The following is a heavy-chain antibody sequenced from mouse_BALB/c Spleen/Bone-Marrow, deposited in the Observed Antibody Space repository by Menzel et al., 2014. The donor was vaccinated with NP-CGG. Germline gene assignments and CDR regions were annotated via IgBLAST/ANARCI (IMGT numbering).Heavy chain of an antibody. Sequence: EVKLVESGPELVKPGASVKISCKASGYSFTAYYIHWVKQSHVKSLEWIGRINPYNGATSYNQNFKDKASLTVDKSSSTAYMELHSLTSEDSAVYFCARKGNYGWFAYWSQATLVTVSA. CDR3: ARKGNYGWFAY. J-gene: IGHJ3*01. V-gene: IGHV1-31*01. D-gene: IGHD2-1*01. CDR2: INPYNGAT. CDR1: GYSFTAYY.